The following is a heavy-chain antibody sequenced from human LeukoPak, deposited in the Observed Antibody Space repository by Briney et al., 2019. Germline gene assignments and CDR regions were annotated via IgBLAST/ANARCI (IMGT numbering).Heavy chain of an antibody. CDR1: GYTFTSYY. CDR3: ARDGLSRRSYRLWLDGYNWFDP. J-gene: IGHJ5*02. CDR2: INPSGGST. D-gene: IGHD3-16*02. V-gene: IGHV1-46*01. Sequence: ASVKVSCEASGYTFTSYYMHWVRQAPGQGLEWMGIINPSGGSTSYAQKFQGRVTMTRDTSTSTVYMELSSLRSEDTAVYYCARDGLSRRSYRLWLDGYNWFDPWGQGTLVTVSS.